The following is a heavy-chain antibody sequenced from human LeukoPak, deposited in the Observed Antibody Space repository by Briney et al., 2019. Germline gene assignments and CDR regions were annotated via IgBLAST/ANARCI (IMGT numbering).Heavy chain of an antibody. Sequence: SETLSLTCAVSGGSISSSNWWSWVRQPPGKGPEWIGEIYHSGSTNYSPSLKSRVTISGDKSKNQFSLNLSSVTAAATPVYYCASSGDTAMATFDYWGQGTLVTVSS. CDR2: IYHSGST. J-gene: IGHJ4*02. CDR3: ASSGDTAMATFDY. D-gene: IGHD5-18*01. V-gene: IGHV4-4*02. CDR1: GGSISSSNW.